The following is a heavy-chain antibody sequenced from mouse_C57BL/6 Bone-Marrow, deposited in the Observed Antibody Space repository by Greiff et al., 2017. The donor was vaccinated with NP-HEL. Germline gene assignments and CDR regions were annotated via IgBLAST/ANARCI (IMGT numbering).Heavy chain of an antibody. J-gene: IGHJ1*03. V-gene: IGHV1-7*01. Sequence: QVQLQQSGAELAKPGASVRLSCKASGYTFTSYWMHWVKQRPGQGLEWIGYINPSSGYTKYNQKFKDKATLTADKSSSTAYMQLSSLTYEDSAVYYCARSRGSSYWYFDVWGTGTTVTVSS. CDR2: INPSSGYT. CDR3: ARSRGSSYWYFDV. D-gene: IGHD1-1*01. CDR1: GYTFTSYW.